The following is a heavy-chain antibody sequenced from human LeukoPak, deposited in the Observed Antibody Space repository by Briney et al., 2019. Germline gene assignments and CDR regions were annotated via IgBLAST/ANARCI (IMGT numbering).Heavy chain of an antibody. D-gene: IGHD6-19*01. J-gene: IGHJ4*02. CDR2: IYYSGST. Sequence: SETLSLTCTVSGGSISSYYWSWIRQPPGKGLEWIGYIYYSGSTNYNPSLKSRVTISVDTSKNQFSLKLSSVTAADTAVYYCASRIAVAGTKADYWGQGTLVTVSS. CDR1: GGSISSYY. CDR3: ASRIAVAGTKADY. V-gene: IGHV4-59*08.